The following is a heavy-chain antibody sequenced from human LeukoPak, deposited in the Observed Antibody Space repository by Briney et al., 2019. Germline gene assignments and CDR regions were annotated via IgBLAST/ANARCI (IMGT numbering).Heavy chain of an antibody. Sequence: GGSLRLSCVASGSTFNSYTLNWVRQAPGKGLEWVSSISSSGIYIYYADSLKGRFTIARDNAKNSLYLQMNSLRDEDTAVYYCARSMVRGGYAFDIWGQGTMVTVSS. CDR2: ISSSGIYI. CDR1: GSTFNSYT. V-gene: IGHV3-21*01. D-gene: IGHD3-10*01. CDR3: ARSMVRGGYAFDI. J-gene: IGHJ3*02.